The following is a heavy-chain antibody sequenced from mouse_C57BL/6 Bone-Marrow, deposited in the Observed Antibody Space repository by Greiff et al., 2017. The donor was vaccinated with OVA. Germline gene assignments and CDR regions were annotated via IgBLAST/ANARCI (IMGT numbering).Heavy chain of an antibody. Sequence: VHLVESGAELVRPGTSVKMSCKASGYTFTNYWIGWAKQRPGHGLEWIGDIYPGGGYTNYNEKFKGKATLTADKSSSTAYMQFSSLTSEDSAIYYCARSGTGGFAYWGQGTLVTVSA. D-gene: IGHD4-1*01. V-gene: IGHV1-63*01. CDR1: GYTFTNYW. J-gene: IGHJ3*01. CDR2: IYPGGGYT. CDR3: ARSGTGGFAY.